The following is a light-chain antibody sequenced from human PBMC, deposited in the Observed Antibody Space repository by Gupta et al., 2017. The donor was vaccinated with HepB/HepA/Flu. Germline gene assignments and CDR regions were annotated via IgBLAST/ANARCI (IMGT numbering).Light chain of an antibody. Sequence: QSALPQPPSVSGSPGQSVTISCTGTSSDVGNYHRVPWYQQPPGTAPKLIIYEVTNRPSGVPDRFSGSKSGNTASLTISGLQAEDEADYYCSSYRSGSIWVFGGGTKLTVL. CDR3: SSYRSGSIWV. CDR1: SSDVGNYHR. J-gene: IGLJ3*02. CDR2: EVT. V-gene: IGLV2-18*02.